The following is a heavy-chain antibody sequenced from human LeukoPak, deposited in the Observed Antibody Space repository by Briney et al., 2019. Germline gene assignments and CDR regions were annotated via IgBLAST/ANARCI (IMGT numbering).Heavy chain of an antibody. Sequence: GGSLRLSCAASGFTFSSYSMNWVRQAPGKGLEWVSSISSSSSYIYYADSLKGRFTISRDNAKNSLSLQMNSLRAEDTAVYYCARDRAIGSSWYDDAFDIWGQGTLVTVSS. CDR1: GFTFSSYS. CDR3: ARDRAIGSSWYDDAFDI. CDR2: ISSSSSYI. J-gene: IGHJ3*02. D-gene: IGHD6-13*01. V-gene: IGHV3-21*01.